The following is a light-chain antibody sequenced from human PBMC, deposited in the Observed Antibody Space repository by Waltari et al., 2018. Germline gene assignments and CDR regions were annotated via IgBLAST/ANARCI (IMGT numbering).Light chain of an antibody. Sequence: QLTQSPSSLSASVGDRVTITCRASQGISSFLAWYQQKAGKAPKLLIYAASTLQSGVPSRFSGSGSGTDFTLTISSLQPEDFATYYCQQYDFYSLTFGGGTRVEIK. V-gene: IGKV1-9*01. CDR2: AAS. CDR1: QGISSF. J-gene: IGKJ4*01. CDR3: QQYDFYSLT.